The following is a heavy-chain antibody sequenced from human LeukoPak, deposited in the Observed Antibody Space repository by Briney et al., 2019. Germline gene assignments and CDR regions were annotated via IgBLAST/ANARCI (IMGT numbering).Heavy chain of an antibody. CDR1: RYTFTSYD. V-gene: IGHV1-8*01. D-gene: IGHD4-17*01. J-gene: IGHJ4*02. CDR2: MNPNSGNT. CDR3: ARATSVTTYSLLGY. Sequence: GASVRVSCKASRYTFTSYDIYWVRQATGQGLEWMGWMNPNSGNTGYTQKFQGRVTMTRNTSISTAYMELSSLRSEDTAVYYCARATSVTTYSLLGYWGQGTLVTVSS.